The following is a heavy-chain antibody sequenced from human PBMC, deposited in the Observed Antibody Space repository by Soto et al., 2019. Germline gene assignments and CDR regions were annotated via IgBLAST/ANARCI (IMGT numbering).Heavy chain of an antibody. J-gene: IGHJ4*02. CDR2: INPNSGRT. Sequence: GASVKVSCKASGYTFSDYYIHWVRQAPGQGLEWMGWINPNSGRTFYAQKFQGRVTMTRDPSISTAYMELSRLKSDDTAVFYCASDFVFPGVVTPGFDFWGQGTLVTVSS. D-gene: IGHD2-21*02. CDR3: ASDFVFPGVVTPGFDF. CDR1: GYTFSDYY. V-gene: IGHV1-2*02.